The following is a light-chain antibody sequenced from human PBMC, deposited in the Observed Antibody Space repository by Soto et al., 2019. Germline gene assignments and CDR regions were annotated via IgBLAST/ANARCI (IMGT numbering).Light chain of an antibody. CDR3: SSLTRSLTYV. V-gene: IGLV2-14*01. J-gene: IGLJ1*01. CDR1: SSDVGAYNY. Sequence: QSVLTQPASVSGSPGQSVAISCTGTSSDVGAYNYISWYQQHPGKAPKLLLSEVSNRPSGVSDRFSGSKSGNTASLTISGLQAEDEADYYCSSLTRSLTYVFGNGTKFTV. CDR2: EVS.